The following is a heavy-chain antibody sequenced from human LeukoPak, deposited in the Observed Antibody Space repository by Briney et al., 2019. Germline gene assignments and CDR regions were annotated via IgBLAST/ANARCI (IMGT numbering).Heavy chain of an antibody. CDR3: ARVRFDWDDPENWYFDL. J-gene: IGHJ2*01. Sequence: PSETLSLTCTVSGGSIGSGDYYWSWIRQPPGKGLEWIGYIYYSGSTYYNPSLNSRVTISVDTSKNQFSLKMNTVTAADTAVYYCARVRFDWDDPENWYFDLWGRGTLVTVSS. D-gene: IGHD1-1*01. V-gene: IGHV4-30-4*01. CDR1: GGSIGSGDYY. CDR2: IYYSGST.